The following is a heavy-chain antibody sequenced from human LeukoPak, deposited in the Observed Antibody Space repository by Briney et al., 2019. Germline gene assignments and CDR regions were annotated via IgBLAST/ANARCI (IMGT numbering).Heavy chain of an antibody. Sequence: GGSLRLSCAASGFTLSSYGMHWVRQAPGKGLEWVAVISYDGSNKYYADSVKGRFTISRDNSKNTLYLQMNSLRAEDTAVYYCAYSNYLGNFDYWGQGPLVTVSS. V-gene: IGHV3-30*03. CDR3: AYSNYLGNFDY. D-gene: IGHD4-11*01. J-gene: IGHJ4*02. CDR1: GFTLSSYG. CDR2: ISYDGSNK.